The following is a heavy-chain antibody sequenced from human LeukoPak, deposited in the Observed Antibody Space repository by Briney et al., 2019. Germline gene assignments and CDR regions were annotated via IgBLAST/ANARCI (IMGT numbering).Heavy chain of an antibody. CDR2: INPNSGGP. CDR3: ARGGNSVFGVVDY. V-gene: IGHV1-2*02. Sequence: GASVKVSCKASGYTFTGYYMRWVRQAPGQGLEWMGWINPNSGGPIYAQKFQGRVTMTWDTSISTTYMELRGLRSDDTAVYYCARGGNSVFGVVDYWGQGTLVTVSS. D-gene: IGHD3-3*01. CDR1: GYTFTGYY. J-gene: IGHJ4*02.